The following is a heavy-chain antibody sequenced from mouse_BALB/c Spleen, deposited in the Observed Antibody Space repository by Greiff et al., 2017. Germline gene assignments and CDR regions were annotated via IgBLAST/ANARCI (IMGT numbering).Heavy chain of an antibody. Sequence: EVQRVESGGGLVKPGGSLKLSCAASGFTFSSYAMSWVRQTPEKRLEWVATISSGGSYTYYPDSVKGRFTISRDNAKNTLYLQMSSLRSEDTAMYYCARLPLITTAYFDYWGQGTTLTVSS. CDR1: GFTFSSYA. CDR2: ISSGGSYT. CDR3: ARLPLITTAYFDY. V-gene: IGHV5-9-3*01. D-gene: IGHD1-2*01. J-gene: IGHJ2*01.